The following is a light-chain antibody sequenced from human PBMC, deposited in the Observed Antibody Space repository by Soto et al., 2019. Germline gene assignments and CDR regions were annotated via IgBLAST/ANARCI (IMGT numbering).Light chain of an antibody. J-gene: IGLJ1*01. V-gene: IGLV1-51*02. CDR1: TSNIGNNY. CDR2: ESS. CDR3: GAWDNSLNAYV. Sequence: QSVLTQPPSVSAAPGQKVTISCSGSTSNIGNNYVSWFQQLPGTAPKLLIYESSKRPSGIPDRFSGSKSGTSATPGITGLQTGDEADYNCGAWDNSLNAYVFGTGTKVTVL.